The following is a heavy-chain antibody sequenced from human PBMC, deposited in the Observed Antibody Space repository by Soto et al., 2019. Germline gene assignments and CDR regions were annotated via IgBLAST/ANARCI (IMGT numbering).Heavy chain of an antibody. D-gene: IGHD5-18*01. V-gene: IGHV3-30*18. CDR2: ISHDGSKK. CDR1: GFTFSTYG. CDR3: AKDLCGYSDGRTCHYHYGMDV. J-gene: IGHJ6*02. Sequence: QVQMVESGGGVVQPGRSLRLSCAVSGFTFSTYGMHWVRQAPGKGLEWVAVISHDGSKKHYADSVKGRFTISRDNSKNTLYLQMNSLRGEDTAVYYCAKDLCGYSDGRTCHYHYGMDVWGQGTTVTVAS.